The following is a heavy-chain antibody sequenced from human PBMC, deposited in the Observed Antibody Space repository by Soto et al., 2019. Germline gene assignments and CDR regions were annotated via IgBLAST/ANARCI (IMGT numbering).Heavy chain of an antibody. CDR3: ARDSETSCCSDNWFDP. D-gene: IGHD2-2*01. Sequence: QVQLVQSGAEVKKPGASVKVSCKASGYTFTSYGISWVRQAPGQGLEWMGWISAYNGNTNYAQKLQGRGTMTTDTTTSTGQMGLERLRSDDTAVYYCARDSETSCCSDNWFDPWGQGTLVTVSS. CDR1: GYTFTSYG. V-gene: IGHV1-18*01. CDR2: ISAYNGNT. J-gene: IGHJ5*02.